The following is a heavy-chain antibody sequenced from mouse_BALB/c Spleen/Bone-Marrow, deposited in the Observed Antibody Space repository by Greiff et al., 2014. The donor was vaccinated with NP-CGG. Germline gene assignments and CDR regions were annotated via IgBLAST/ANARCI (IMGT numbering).Heavy chain of an antibody. CDR1: GYSFTSYW. J-gene: IGHJ4*01. V-gene: IGHV1-5*01. D-gene: IGHD2-4*01. CDR3: TRGAYYDYSYYAMDY. CDR2: IYPGNSDT. Sequence: VQLQQSGTVLARPGASVEMSCKASGYSFTSYWVHWVKQRPGQGLEWIGAIYPGNSDTSYNQKFKGKAKLTAVTSASTAYMELSSLTNEDSAVYYCTRGAYYDYSYYAMDYWGQGTSVTVSS.